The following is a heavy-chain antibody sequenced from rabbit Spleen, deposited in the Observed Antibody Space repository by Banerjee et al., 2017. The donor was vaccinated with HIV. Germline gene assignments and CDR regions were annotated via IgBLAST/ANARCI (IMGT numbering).Heavy chain of an antibody. D-gene: IGHD1-1*01. J-gene: IGHJ6*01. Sequence: QEQLVESGGGLVQPEGSLTLTCKASGFSFSSGYWICWVRQAPGKGLEWIGCIYTGNGKTYYASWAKGRFTISKSSSTTVTLQMTSLTAADTATYFCARDTSSSFSSYGMDLWGQGTLVTVS. CDR3: ARDTSSSFSSYGMDL. CDR1: GFSFSSGYW. CDR2: IYTGNGKT. V-gene: IGHV1S45*01.